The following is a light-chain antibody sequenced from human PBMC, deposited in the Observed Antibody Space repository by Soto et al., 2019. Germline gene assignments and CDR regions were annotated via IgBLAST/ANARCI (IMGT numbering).Light chain of an antibody. CDR2: GAS. CDR3: HQYNIWPPIT. Sequence: DIVMTQSPATLSVAPGERATLSCRASQSVRSSLAWYQQKPSQAPRLLIYGASTRATGIPARFSGSGSGTEFTLTISSLQSEDFAVYYCHQYNIWPPITFGQGTRLEIK. V-gene: IGKV3-15*01. CDR1: QSVRSS. J-gene: IGKJ5*01.